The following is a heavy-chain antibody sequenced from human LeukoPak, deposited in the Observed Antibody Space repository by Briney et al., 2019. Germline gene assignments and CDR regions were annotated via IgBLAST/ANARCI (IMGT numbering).Heavy chain of an antibody. Sequence: SVKVSCKASGSTFTSSAVQWVRQTRGQRLEWIGWIVVGSGNTNYAQKFQERVTITRDMSTSTAYMELSSLRSEDTAVYYCAAGAIAPIPDYWGQGTLVTVSS. CDR3: AAGAIAPIPDY. CDR1: GSTFTSSA. CDR2: IVVGSGNT. J-gene: IGHJ4*02. D-gene: IGHD2-2*01. V-gene: IGHV1-58*01.